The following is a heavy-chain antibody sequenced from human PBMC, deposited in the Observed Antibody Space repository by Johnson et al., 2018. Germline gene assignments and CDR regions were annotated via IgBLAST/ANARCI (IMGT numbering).Heavy chain of an antibody. V-gene: IGHV3-48*01. CDR1: GFTFSSYS. CDR3: ARGLDAFDI. J-gene: IGHJ3*02. Sequence: EVQLVESGGGLVQPGGSLRLSCVASGFTFSSYSMNWVRQAPGKGLEWVSYISSSSSSMYYTDSVKGRFTISRDNAENSLYLQMNSLRAEDTAVYYCARGLDAFDIWGQGTMVTVSS. CDR2: ISSSSSSM.